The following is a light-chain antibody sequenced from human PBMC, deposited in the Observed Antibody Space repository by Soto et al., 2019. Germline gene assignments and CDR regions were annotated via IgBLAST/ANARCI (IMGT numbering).Light chain of an antibody. CDR1: QSVSSGY. J-gene: IGKJ2*01. V-gene: IGKV3-20*01. CDR3: QQYGISQNT. CDR2: VAS. Sequence: ETVMTQSPGTLSLSPGERATLSCRASQSVSSGYLAWYQQKPGQAPRLLIFVASNRATGIPDRFTGSGSGTDFTLTISRLEPEDFAVYYCQQYGISQNTFGQGTKLAIK.